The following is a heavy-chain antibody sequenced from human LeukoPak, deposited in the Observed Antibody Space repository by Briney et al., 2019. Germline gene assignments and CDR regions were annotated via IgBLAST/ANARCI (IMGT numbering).Heavy chain of an antibody. CDR3: AKVQAASSGWYFDY. J-gene: IGHJ4*02. CDR2: ISGSGGGT. V-gene: IGHV3-23*01. CDR1: GFTFSNYA. D-gene: IGHD6-19*01. Sequence: GRSLRLSCAASGFTFSNYAITWVRQAPGKGLEWVSAISGSGGGTKYADSVKGRFTISRDNSKNTLYLQTNSLRAEDTAVYYCAKVQAASSGWYFDYWGQGTLVTVSS.